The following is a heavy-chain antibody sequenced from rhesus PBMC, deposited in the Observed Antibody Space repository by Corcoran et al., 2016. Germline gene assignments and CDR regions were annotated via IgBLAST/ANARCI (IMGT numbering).Heavy chain of an antibody. J-gene: IGHJ4*01. CDR2: IYGSSTST. Sequence: QVQLQESGPVVVKPSETLSLTCAVSGGSISDSYRWSWIRQPPGKGLEWIGYIYGSSTSTNYNPSLKSRVTISKDTSKNQFSLKLSSVTAADTAVYYCARELTWFFDYWGQGVLVTVSS. V-gene: IGHV4S10*01. CDR1: GGSISDSYR. D-gene: IGHD1-38*01. CDR3: ARELTWFFDY.